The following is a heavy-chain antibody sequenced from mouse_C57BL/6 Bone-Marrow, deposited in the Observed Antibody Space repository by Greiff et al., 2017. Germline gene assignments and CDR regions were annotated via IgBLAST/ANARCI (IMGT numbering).Heavy chain of an antibody. D-gene: IGHD1-1*01. V-gene: IGHV1-50*01. CDR2: IDPSDSST. CDR3: ARLVPYYYGSIV. Sequence: QVQLQQPGAELVKPGASVKLSCKASGYTFTSYWMQWVKQRPGQGLEWIGVIDPSDSSTNYNQKFKGKATFTVATSSSTAYMQLSSLTSEYSAVYYCARLVPYYYGSIVWATGTTVTVSS. J-gene: IGHJ1*03. CDR1: GYTFTSYW.